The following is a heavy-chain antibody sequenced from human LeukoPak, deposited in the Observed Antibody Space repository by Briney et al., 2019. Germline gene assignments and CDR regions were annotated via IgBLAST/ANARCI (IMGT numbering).Heavy chain of an antibody. CDR2: IRQDGSQK. J-gene: IGHJ4*02. Sequence: GGSLRLSCAASGFTFSSFWMSWVRQAPGRGLEWVATIRQDGSQKYHLDSVKGRFTISRDNAKNSLYLQMNSLRAEDTAVYYCAREDGYNSYSDYWGQGTLVTVSS. CDR3: AREDGYNSYSDY. CDR1: GFTFSSFW. V-gene: IGHV3-7*03. D-gene: IGHD5-24*01.